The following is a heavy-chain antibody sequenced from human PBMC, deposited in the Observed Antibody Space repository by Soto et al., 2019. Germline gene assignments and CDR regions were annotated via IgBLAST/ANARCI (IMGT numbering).Heavy chain of an antibody. Sequence: GASVKVSCKASGYTFTSYAMHWVRQAPGQRLEWMGWINAGNGNTKYSQKFQGRVTITRDTSASTAYMELSSLRSEDTAVYYCARDLGYSSGWYGGMSYNWFDPWGQGTLVTGSS. CDR3: ARDLGYSSGWYGGMSYNWFDP. V-gene: IGHV1-3*01. CDR2: INAGNGNT. CDR1: GYTFTSYA. D-gene: IGHD6-19*01. J-gene: IGHJ5*02.